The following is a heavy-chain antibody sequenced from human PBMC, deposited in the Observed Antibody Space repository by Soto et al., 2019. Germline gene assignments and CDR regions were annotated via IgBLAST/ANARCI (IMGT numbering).Heavy chain of an antibody. CDR1: GLTFSSYA. CDR2: IGGSTTGT. J-gene: IGHJ4*02. V-gene: IGHV3-23*01. D-gene: IGHD4-17*01. CDR3: AKDLYGDYGATGED. Sequence: EVQLLESGGGSVRRGGSLRLSCTASGLTFSSYAMTWVRQAPGKGLEWVSAIGGSTTGTYYAVSVRGWFTISRDNSKNTLYLQMNSLRAEDTAVYYCAKDLYGDYGATGEDWGQGTLVTVSS.